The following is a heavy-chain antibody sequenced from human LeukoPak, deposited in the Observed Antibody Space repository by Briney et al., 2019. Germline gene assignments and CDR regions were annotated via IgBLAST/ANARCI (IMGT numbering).Heavy chain of an antibody. J-gene: IGHJ4*02. D-gene: IGHD2-21*02. CDR2: INTNTGNP. V-gene: IGHV7-4-1*02. CDR3: ARVVGCGGDCYSGISDY. Sequence: ASVTVSCTASGYTFTIYAMNWVRQAPGQGLEWMGWINTNTGNPTYAQGFTGRFVFSLDTSVSTAYLQISSLKAEDTAVYYCARVVGCGGDCYSGISDYWGQGTLVTVSS. CDR1: GYTFTIYA.